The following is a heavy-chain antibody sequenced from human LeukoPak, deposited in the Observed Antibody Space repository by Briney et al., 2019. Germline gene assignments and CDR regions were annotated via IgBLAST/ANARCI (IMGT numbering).Heavy chain of an antibody. CDR3: ARDRSGYPDY. Sequence: PSETLSLTCTVSGGSISSSSYYWGWIRQPPGKGLEWIGSIYYSGSTYYNPSLKSRVTISVDTSKNQFSLKLSSVTAADTAVYYCARDRSGYPDYWGQGTLVTVSS. V-gene: IGHV4-39*02. D-gene: IGHD3-3*01. J-gene: IGHJ4*02. CDR1: GGSISSSSYY. CDR2: IYYSGST.